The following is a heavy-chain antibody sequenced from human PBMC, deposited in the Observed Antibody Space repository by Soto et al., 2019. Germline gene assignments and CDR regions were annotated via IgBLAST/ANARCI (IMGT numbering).Heavy chain of an antibody. J-gene: IGHJ5*02. CDR3: AKDGSSSSWSNWFDP. D-gene: IGHD6-13*01. Sequence: PGGSLRLSCAASGFTFDDYAMHWVRQAPGKGLEWVSGISWNSGSIGYADSVKGRFTISRDNAKNSLYLQMNSLRAEDTALYYCAKDGSSSSWSNWFDPWGQGTLVTVS. CDR2: ISWNSGSI. CDR1: GFTFDDYA. V-gene: IGHV3-9*01.